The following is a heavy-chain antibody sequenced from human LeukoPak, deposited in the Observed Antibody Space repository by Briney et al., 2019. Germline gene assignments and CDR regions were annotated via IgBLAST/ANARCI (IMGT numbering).Heavy chain of an antibody. CDR2: IYHSGST. V-gene: IGHV4-30-2*01. J-gene: IGHJ4*02. Sequence: SETLSLTCTVSGDSISSGGYYWSWIRQPPGKGLEWIGYIYHSGSTYYNPSLKSRVTISVDRSKNQFSLKLSSVTAADTAVYYCARETASSSWYLYYFDYWGQGTLVTVSS. CDR1: GDSISSGGYY. D-gene: IGHD6-13*01. CDR3: ARETASSSWYLYYFDY.